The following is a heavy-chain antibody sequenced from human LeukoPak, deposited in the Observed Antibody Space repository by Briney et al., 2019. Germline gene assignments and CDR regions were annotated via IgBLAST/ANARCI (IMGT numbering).Heavy chain of an antibody. D-gene: IGHD3-9*01. J-gene: IGHJ6*02. CDR2: ISAYNGNT. V-gene: IGHV1-18*01. Sequence: ASVKVSCKASGYTFTSYGISWVRQAPGQGLEGMGWISAYNGNTNYAQKPQGRVTMTTDTSTSTTYMELRSLSSDDRAVYYCARDRRYFDWLLNGRYYGMDVWGQGTTVTVSS. CDR1: GYTFTSYG. CDR3: ARDRRYFDWLLNGRYYGMDV.